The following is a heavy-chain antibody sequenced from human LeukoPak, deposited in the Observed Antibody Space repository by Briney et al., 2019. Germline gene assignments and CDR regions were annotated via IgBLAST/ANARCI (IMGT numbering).Heavy chain of an antibody. CDR2: INPSGGST. J-gene: IGHJ3*02. CDR3: ARSKRRGGPVAFDI. V-gene: IGHV1-46*01. CDR1: GYTFISYA. D-gene: IGHD1-1*01. Sequence: VASVKVSCKTSGYTFISYAMHWVRQAPGQGLEWMGMINPSGGSTSYAQKFQGRVTMTRDTSTSTVYMELSSLRSEDTAVYYCARSKRRGGPVAFDIWGQGTMVTVSS.